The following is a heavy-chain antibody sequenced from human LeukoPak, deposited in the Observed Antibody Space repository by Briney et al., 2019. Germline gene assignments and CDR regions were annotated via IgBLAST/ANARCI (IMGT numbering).Heavy chain of an antibody. D-gene: IGHD3-3*01. J-gene: IGHJ6*03. V-gene: IGHV3-23*01. CDR1: GFTSSSYA. CDR2: ISGSGGST. CDR3: AKAGTIFGVVNPYYYYYMDV. Sequence: GGSLRLSCAASGFTSSSYAMSWVRQAPGKGLEWVSAISGSGGSTYYADSVKGRFTISRDNSKNTLYLQMNSLRAEDTAVYYCAKAGTIFGVVNPYYYYYMDVWGKGTTVTVSS.